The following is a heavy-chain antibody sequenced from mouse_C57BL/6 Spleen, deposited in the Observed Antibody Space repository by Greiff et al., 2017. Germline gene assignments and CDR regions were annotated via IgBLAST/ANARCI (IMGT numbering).Heavy chain of an antibody. CDR1: GYSFTGYY. V-gene: IGHV1-42*01. CDR3: ARALNYYGSSYHWYFDV. J-gene: IGHJ1*03. CDR2: INPSTSGT. D-gene: IGHD1-1*01. Sequence: DVQLQESGPELVKPGASVKISCTASGYSFTGYYMNWVKQSPDKSLEWIGEINPSTSGTTYNQKFKAKATLTVDKSASTAYMQLKSLTSEDSAVYDSARALNYYGSSYHWYFDVWGTGTTVTVSS.